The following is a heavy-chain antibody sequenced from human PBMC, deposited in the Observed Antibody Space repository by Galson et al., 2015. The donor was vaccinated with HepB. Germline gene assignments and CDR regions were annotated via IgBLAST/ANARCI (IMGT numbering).Heavy chain of an antibody. CDR1: GYTFTSYG. J-gene: IGHJ6*03. V-gene: IGHV1-18*01. CDR2: ISAYNGNT. CDR3: ARVPSSGYYDFWRGYYSDYYMDV. Sequence: SVKVSCKASGYTFTSYGISWVRQAPGQGLEWMGWISAYNGNTNYAQKLQGRVTMTTDTATSTAYMELRSLRSDDTAVYYCARVPSSGYYDFWRGYYSDYYMDVWGKGTTVTVSS. D-gene: IGHD3-3*01.